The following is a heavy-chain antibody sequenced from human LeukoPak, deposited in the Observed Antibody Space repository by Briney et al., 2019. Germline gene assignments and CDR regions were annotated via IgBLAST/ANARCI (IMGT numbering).Heavy chain of an antibody. V-gene: IGHV3-30*04. CDR2: ISYGGSNK. Sequence: PGGSLRLSCAASGFTFSSYAMHWVRQAPGKGLEWVAAISYGGSNKYYADSVKGRFTISRDNSKNTLYLQMNSLRAEDTAVYYCARWESTVSSDYWGQGTLVTVSS. J-gene: IGHJ4*02. CDR3: ARWESTVSSDY. D-gene: IGHD4-17*01. CDR1: GFTFSSYA.